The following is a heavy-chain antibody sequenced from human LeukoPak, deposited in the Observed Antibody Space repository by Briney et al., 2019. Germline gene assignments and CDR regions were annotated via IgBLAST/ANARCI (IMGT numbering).Heavy chain of an antibody. Sequence: GASVKVSCKASGSIFAGHFRHWMRQAPGQGLEWMGWVSPTDGSTRYAQNFQGRVTMTRDPSISTAYMELSELGSDDTAVYYCAVSVQAAAIPAFDYWGQGAPVIVSS. J-gene: IGHJ4*02. CDR1: GSIFAGHF. V-gene: IGHV1-2*02. CDR3: AVSVQAAAIPAFDY. CDR2: VSPTDGST. D-gene: IGHD6-25*01.